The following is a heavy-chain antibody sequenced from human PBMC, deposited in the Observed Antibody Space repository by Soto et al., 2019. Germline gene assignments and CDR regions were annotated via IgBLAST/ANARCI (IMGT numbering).Heavy chain of an antibody. J-gene: IGHJ3*02. CDR2: SSGGAFVT. CDR1: GFPFSPYA. CDR3: ARDPSYPRDTCDI. V-gene: IGHV3-23*01. D-gene: IGHD6-6*01. Sequence: GGSLRLSCAASGFPFSPYALSWVRQAPGKGLEWIAASSGGAFVTWYADSVKGRFTISRDNFRDSLYLQMNNLRGDDTALYYCARDPSYPRDTCDICGRGTRVTVSS.